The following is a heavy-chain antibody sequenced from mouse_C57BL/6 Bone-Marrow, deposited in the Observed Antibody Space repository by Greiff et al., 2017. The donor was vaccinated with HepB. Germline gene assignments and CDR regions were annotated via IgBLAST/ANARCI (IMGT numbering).Heavy chain of an antibody. V-gene: IGHV1-18*01. D-gene: IGHD1-1*01. CDR2: INPNNGGT. J-gene: IGHJ2*01. CDR1: GYTFPDYN. CDR3: ARSDYYRSRVPPFDY. Sequence: EVQLQQSGPELVKPGASVKIPCKASGYTFPDYNMDWVKQSHGKSLEWIGDINPNNGGTIYNQKFKGKATLTVAKSSSTAYMGLRSLTSEDTAVYYCARSDYYRSRVPPFDYWGQGTTLTVSS.